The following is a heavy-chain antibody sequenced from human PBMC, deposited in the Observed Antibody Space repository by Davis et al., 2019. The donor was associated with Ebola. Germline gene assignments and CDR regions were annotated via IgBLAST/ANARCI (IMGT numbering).Heavy chain of an antibody. J-gene: IGHJ4*02. CDR1: GFTFTSDA. Sequence: PGGSLRLSCAASGFTFTSDAMSWVRQAPGKGPEWVSIVSGSGDSTYYADSVKGRFTISRDNSKNTLYLKMNSLRVEDTAVYYCASRHVGYWGQGTLVTVSS. V-gene: IGHV3-23*01. D-gene: IGHD1-26*01. CDR2: VSGSGDST. CDR3: ASRHVGY.